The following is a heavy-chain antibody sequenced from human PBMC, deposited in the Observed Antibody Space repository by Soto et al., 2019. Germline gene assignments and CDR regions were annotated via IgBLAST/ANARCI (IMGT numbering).Heavy chain of an antibody. CDR2: IKRDGSEK. D-gene: IGHD3-10*01. J-gene: IGHJ4*02. V-gene: IGHV3-7*02. CDR3: ATRPRDETFYGVYDY. Sequence: PGGSLRLSCTVSGLTFSNHWMTWVRQAPGKGLEWVANIKRDGSEKSYVDSVKGRFSVSRDNTKNSLYLQMNNLRAEDTAVYYCATRPRDETFYGVYDYWGRGALVTVSS. CDR1: GLTFSNHW.